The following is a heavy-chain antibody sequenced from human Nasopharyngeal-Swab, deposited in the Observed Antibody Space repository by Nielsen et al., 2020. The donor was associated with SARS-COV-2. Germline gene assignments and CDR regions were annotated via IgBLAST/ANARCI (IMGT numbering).Heavy chain of an antibody. D-gene: IGHD3-10*01. V-gene: IGHV4-61*02. CDR1: GGSISSGSYY. CDR2: IYTSGST. CDR3: ARLRVAPSYGFDY. Sequence: SETLSLTCTVSGGSISSGSYYWSWIRQPAGKGLEWIGRIYTSGSTNYNPSLKSRVTISVDTSKNQFSLKLSSVTAADTAVYYCARLRVAPSYGFDYWGQGTLVTVSS. J-gene: IGHJ4*02.